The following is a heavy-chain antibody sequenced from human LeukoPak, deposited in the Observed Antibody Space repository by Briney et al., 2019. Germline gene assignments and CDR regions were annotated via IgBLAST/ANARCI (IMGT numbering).Heavy chain of an antibody. CDR2: IYHSGRT. CDR1: GGSISSGDYS. V-gene: IGHV4-30-2*01. J-gene: IGHJ5*02. CDR3: ARDFYP. Sequence: PSETLSLTCAVSGGSISSGDYSWSWIRQPPGKGLEWIGYIYHSGRTYYSPSLKNRVTMSLDRSKNQFSLKLSSVTAADTAVYYCARDFYPWGQGTLVTVSS. D-gene: IGHD3-3*01.